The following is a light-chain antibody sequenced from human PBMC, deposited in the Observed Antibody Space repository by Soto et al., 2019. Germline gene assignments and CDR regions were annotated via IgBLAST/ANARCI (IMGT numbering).Light chain of an antibody. CDR1: SSDVGGYND. CDR3: TSYTNIYTYV. Sequence: QSALTQPASVSGSPGQSITISCTGTSSDVGGYNDVAWYQQHPDKAPKLLIYDVSNRPSGVSIRFSGSKSGNTASLTISGLLPEDEADYFCTSYTNIYTYVFGSGTKLTVL. CDR2: DVS. J-gene: IGLJ1*01. V-gene: IGLV2-14*01.